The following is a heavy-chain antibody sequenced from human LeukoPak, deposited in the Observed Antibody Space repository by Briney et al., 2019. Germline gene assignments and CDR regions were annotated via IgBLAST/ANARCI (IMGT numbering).Heavy chain of an antibody. Sequence: GGSLRLSCAASGFTFSSYSMNWVRQAPGKGLEWVSSISSSSSYIYYADSVKGRFTISRDNAKNSLYLQMNSLRAEDTAVYYCARGLIAAAGLGAYWGQGTLVTASS. V-gene: IGHV3-21*01. D-gene: IGHD6-13*01. J-gene: IGHJ4*02. CDR2: ISSSSSYI. CDR3: ARGLIAAAGLGAY. CDR1: GFTFSSYS.